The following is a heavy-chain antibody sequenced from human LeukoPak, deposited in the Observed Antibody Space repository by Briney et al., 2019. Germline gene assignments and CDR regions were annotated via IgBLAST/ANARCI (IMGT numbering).Heavy chain of an antibody. V-gene: IGHV3-23*01. J-gene: IGHJ4*02. Sequence: SGGSLRLSCVVSGFTFSNYWMTWVRQAPGKGLEWVSAITSVDDSTYYADSVKGRFTISRDYSKNTVHLQMNSLRAEDTALYYCAIWVRNGWPYFDYWGQGTLVTVSS. CDR3: AIWVRNGWPYFDY. CDR2: ITSVDDST. CDR1: GFTFSNYW. D-gene: IGHD6-19*01.